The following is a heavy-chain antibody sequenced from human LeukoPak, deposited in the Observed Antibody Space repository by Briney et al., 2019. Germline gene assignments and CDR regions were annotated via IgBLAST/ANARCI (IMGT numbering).Heavy chain of an antibody. CDR2: INSDGSST. D-gene: IGHD1-26*01. CDR1: GFTFSSYW. CDR3: ARDPYSGNYGNYYYYYMDV. V-gene: IGHV3-74*01. J-gene: IGHJ6*03. Sequence: GGSLRLSCAASGFTFSSYWMHWVRQAPGKGLVWVSRINSDGSSTSYADSVKGRFTISRDNAKNTLYLQMNSLRAEDAAVYYCARDPYSGNYGNYYYYYMDVWGKGTTVTISS.